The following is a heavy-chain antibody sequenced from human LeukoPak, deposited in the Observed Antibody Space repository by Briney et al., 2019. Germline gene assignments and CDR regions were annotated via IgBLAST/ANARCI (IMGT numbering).Heavy chain of an antibody. Sequence: SETLSLTCTVSGGSLSSYYWSWIRQPPGKGLEWIGHIYYSGSTNYNPSLKSRVTISIDTSKNQFSLKVSSVTAADTAVYYCARAAPMVRGVPLDYWGQGTLVTVSS. CDR3: ARAAPMVRGVPLDY. J-gene: IGHJ4*02. CDR1: GGSLSSYY. V-gene: IGHV4-59*01. D-gene: IGHD3-10*01. CDR2: IYYSGST.